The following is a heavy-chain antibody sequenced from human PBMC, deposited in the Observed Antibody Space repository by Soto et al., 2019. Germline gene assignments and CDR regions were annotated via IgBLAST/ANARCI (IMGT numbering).Heavy chain of an antibody. CDR1: GGTFSSYT. Sequence: GASVKVSCKASGGTFSSYTISWVRQAPGQGLEWMGRIIPILGIANYAQKFQGRVTITADKSTSTAYMELSSLRSEDTAVYYCASLLEFSYSGSHNDAFDIWGQGPMGTVSS. J-gene: IGHJ3*02. V-gene: IGHV1-69*02. D-gene: IGHD1-26*01. CDR2: IIPILGIA. CDR3: ASLLEFSYSGSHNDAFDI.